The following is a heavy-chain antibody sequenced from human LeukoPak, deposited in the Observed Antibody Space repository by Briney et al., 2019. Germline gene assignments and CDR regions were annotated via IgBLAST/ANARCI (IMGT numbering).Heavy chain of an antibody. CDR1: GFTFSPYN. CDR2: ISSSSSTI. V-gene: IGHV3-48*02. CDR3: ARDVSGYPY. Sequence: GGSLRLSCAASGFTFSPYNMNWVRQAPGKGLEWVSYISSSSSTIYYAESVKGRFTISRDNAQNSLYLQMNSLRDEDTAGYYCARDVSGYPYWGQGTPVTVSS. D-gene: IGHD5-12*01. J-gene: IGHJ4*02.